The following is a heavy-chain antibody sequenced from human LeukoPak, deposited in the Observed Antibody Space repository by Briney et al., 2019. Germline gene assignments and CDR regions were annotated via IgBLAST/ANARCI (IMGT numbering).Heavy chain of an antibody. Sequence: ASVKVSCKALGYSFRDHHVIWVRQAPGQGLEWMGWIHPNTGDTKFGQNFQGRLTMTWDMSISTASLDLHGLTSDGTAVFYCSSHYGPGPVWGQGTLVTASS. CDR2: IHPNTGDT. CDR1: GYSFRDHH. V-gene: IGHV1-2*02. D-gene: IGHD3-10*01. CDR3: SSHYGPGPV. J-gene: IGHJ4*02.